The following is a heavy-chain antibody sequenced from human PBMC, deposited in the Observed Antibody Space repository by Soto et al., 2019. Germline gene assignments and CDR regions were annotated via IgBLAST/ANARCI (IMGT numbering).Heavy chain of an antibody. Sequence: SETLSLTCTVSGGSISSSSYYWSWIRQPPGKGLEWIGYIYYSGSTNYNPSLKSRVTISVDTSKNQFSLKLSSVTAADTAVYYCARRFWSGSYYFDYWGQGTLVTSPQ. V-gene: IGHV4-61*05. D-gene: IGHD3-3*01. CDR1: GGSISSSSYY. J-gene: IGHJ4*02. CDR3: ARRFWSGSYYFDY. CDR2: IYYSGST.